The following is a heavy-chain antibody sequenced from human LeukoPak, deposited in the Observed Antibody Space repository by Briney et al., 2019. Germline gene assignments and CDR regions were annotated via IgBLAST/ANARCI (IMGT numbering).Heavy chain of an antibody. V-gene: IGHV3-53*01. D-gene: IGHD6-13*01. CDR1: GFTISTNY. J-gene: IGHJ4*02. CDR2: IYTGGTP. Sequence: GGSLRLSCVASGFTISTNYMIWVRQAPGKGLEWVSVIYTGGTPYYADSVKGRFTISRDISKNTVYLQMYSLRAEDTAVYYCARGAATGPTLGLDYWGQGTLVTVSS. CDR3: ARGAATGPTLGLDY.